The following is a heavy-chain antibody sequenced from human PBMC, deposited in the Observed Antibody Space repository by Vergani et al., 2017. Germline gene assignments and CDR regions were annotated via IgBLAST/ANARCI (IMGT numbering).Heavy chain of an antibody. V-gene: IGHV3-64*01. CDR3: ARGKTYSGSYYYFDY. D-gene: IGHD1-26*01. CDR1: GFTFSSYA. CDR2: ISSNGGST. J-gene: IGHJ4*02. Sequence: EVQLVESGGGLVQPGGSLRLSCAASGFTFSSYAMHWVRQAPGKGLEYVSAISSNGGSTYYANSVKGRFTISRDNSKNTLYLQMGSLRAEDMAVYYCARGKTYSGSYYYFDYWGQGTLVTVSS.